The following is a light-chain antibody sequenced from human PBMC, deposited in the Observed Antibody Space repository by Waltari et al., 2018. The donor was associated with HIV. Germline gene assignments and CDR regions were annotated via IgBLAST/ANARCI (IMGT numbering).Light chain of an antibody. CDR3: GVWDDSLSGQAV. J-gene: IGLJ2*01. CDR2: GDD. V-gene: IGLV1-44*01. CDR1: SSNIGSNT. Sequence: QSVLTQPASVSGTPGQRVTISCSGSSSNIGSNTVSWYQQLPGAAPKLFIFGDDRRPSGVPDRFSGSKSGTSASLAISGLQCEDEAVYFCGVWDDSLSGQAVFGGGTMLTVL.